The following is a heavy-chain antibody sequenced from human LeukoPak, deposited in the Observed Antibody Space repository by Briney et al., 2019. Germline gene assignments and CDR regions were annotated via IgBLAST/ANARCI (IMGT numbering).Heavy chain of an antibody. J-gene: IGHJ4*02. Sequence: SETLSLTCAVSGGSISGGGYCWSWIRPHPGKGLEWIGYIYYSGSTYYNPSLKSRVTISVDTSKNQFSLKLSSVTAADTAVYYCARVRRHYYDSSGLVDYWGQGTLVTVSS. CDR3: ARVRRHYYDSSGLVDY. V-gene: IGHV4-31*11. CDR2: IYYSGST. D-gene: IGHD3-22*01. CDR1: GGSISGGGYC.